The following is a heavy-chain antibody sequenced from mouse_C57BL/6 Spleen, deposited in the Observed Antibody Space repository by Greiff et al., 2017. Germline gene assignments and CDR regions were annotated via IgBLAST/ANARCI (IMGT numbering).Heavy chain of an antibody. D-gene: IGHD1-1*01. CDR1: GYTFTDYE. V-gene: IGHV1-15*01. J-gene: IGHJ2*01. CDR2: IDPEPGGT. Sequence: QVQLQQSGAELVRPGASVTLSCKASGYTFTDYEMHWVKQTPVHGLEWIGAIDPEPGGTAYNQKFKGKAILTADKSSSTAYMELRSLTSEDSAVYYCTITTVVATGDYRGQGNTRTVSS. CDR3: TITTVVATGDY.